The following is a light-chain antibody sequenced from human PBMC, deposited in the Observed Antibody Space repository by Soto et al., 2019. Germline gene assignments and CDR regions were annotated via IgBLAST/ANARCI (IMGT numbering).Light chain of an antibody. CDR1: SSDVGGYNY. CDR3: TSYTTGSSLVV. CDR2: DVT. V-gene: IGLV2-14*03. J-gene: IGLJ2*01. Sequence: QSALTQPASVSGSPGQSITISCNGTSSDVGGYNYVSWYQHHPGKAPKVIIYDVTNRPTGVSDRFSGSKSGNTASLTISGLQAEDEAEYFCTSYTTGSSLVVFGGGTKLTVL.